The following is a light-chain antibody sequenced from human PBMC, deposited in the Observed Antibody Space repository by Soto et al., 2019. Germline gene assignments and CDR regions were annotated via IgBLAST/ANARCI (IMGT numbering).Light chain of an antibody. J-gene: IGKJ4*01. Sequence: EIVLTQSPATLSMSPGERATLSCAASQSVSSSYLAWYQQKPGLAPSLLIYDASRRATGIPDRFSGSGSGTDFTLSMSRLEPEDFAVCYCQQYGSSPPSTFGGGTKVAIK. CDR3: QQYGSSPPST. CDR1: QSVSSSY. V-gene: IGKV3D-20*01. CDR2: DAS.